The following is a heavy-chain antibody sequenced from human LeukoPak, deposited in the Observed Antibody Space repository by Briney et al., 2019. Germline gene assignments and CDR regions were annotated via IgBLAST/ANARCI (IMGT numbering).Heavy chain of an antibody. CDR1: GFTFGSYW. CDR3: ARAMDV. V-gene: IGHV3-7*03. Sequence: GWSLRLSCAASGFTFGSYWMNWVRQAPGKGLEWVANIKQDGSEKYYVGSVKGRFTISRDNAKNSLYLQMNSLRAEDTAVYYCARAMDVWGQGTAVTVSS. J-gene: IGHJ6*02. CDR2: IKQDGSEK.